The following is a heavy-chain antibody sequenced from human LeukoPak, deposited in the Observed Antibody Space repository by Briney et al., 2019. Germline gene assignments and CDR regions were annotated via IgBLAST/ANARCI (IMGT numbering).Heavy chain of an antibody. Sequence: GGSLRLSCAASGFTFSSYGMHWVRQAPGKGLEWVAFIRYDGSNKYYADSVKGRFTISRDNSKNTLYLQMNSLRAEDTAVYYCAKLAPYYYDSSGYYPDYWGQGTLVTVSS. J-gene: IGHJ4*02. D-gene: IGHD3-22*01. V-gene: IGHV3-30*02. CDR2: IRYDGSNK. CDR3: AKLAPYYYDSSGYYPDY. CDR1: GFTFSSYG.